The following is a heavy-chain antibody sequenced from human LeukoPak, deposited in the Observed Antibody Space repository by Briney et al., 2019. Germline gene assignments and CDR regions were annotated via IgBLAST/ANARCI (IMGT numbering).Heavy chain of an antibody. CDR2: IAGSSGDNT. CDR1: GFTFSSYA. CDR3: ARSLVVPAAFRNYYYYGMDV. Sequence: GGSLRLSCPASGFTFSSYAMGWVRQAPGKGLEWVSSIAGSSGDNTYYADSVKGRFTISRDNSKNTLYLRMSSLRAEDTAVYYCARSLVVPAAFRNYYYYGMDVWGQGTTVTVSS. J-gene: IGHJ6*02. D-gene: IGHD2-2*01. V-gene: IGHV3-23*01.